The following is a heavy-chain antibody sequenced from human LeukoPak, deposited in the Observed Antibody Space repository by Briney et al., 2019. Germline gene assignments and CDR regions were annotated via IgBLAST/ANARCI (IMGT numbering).Heavy chain of an antibody. D-gene: IGHD6-6*01. CDR2: ICYTGST. V-gene: IGHV4-39*07. J-gene: IGHJ4*02. CDR3: ARDAYSSSPDNFDF. CDR1: GGSVRIGSDY. Sequence: SETLSLTCAVSGGSVRIGSDYWGWIRQPPGKGLEGIGSICYTGSTYYNPSLKSRVTVSVDKSKDQFSLTLKSVTAADTAVYYCARDAYSSSPDNFDFWGQGTLVTVSS.